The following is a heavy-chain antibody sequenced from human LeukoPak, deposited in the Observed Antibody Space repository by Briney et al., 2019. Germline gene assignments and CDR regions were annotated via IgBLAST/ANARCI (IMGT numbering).Heavy chain of an antibody. CDR1: GYSFTSYY. Sequence: ASVKVSCKASGYSFTSYYMHWVRQAPGQGLEWMGIINPSGGTTTYAQKFQGRVTITADKSTSTAYMELSSLRSEDTAVYYCARMTTVTTKGLFDYWGQGTLVTVSS. CDR3: ARMTTVTTKGLFDY. V-gene: IGHV1-46*01. D-gene: IGHD4-17*01. CDR2: INPSGGTT. J-gene: IGHJ4*02.